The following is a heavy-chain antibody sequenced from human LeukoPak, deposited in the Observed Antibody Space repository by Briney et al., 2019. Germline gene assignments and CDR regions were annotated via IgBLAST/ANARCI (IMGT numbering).Heavy chain of an antibody. J-gene: IGHJ4*02. Sequence: GGSLRLSCAASGFTFSSYAMSWVRQAPGKGLEWVSTISDNGRSTYYADSVKGRFTISRDNSKNTLYLQMNSLRAEDTAVYYCAKWARYCTNGVCYYFDYWGQGTLVTVSS. D-gene: IGHD2-8*01. V-gene: IGHV3-23*01. CDR1: GFTFSSYA. CDR3: AKWARYCTNGVCYYFDY. CDR2: ISDNGRST.